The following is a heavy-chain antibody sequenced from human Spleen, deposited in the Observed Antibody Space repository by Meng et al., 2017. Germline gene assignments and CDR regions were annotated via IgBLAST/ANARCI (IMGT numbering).Heavy chain of an antibody. CDR2: IYYIGST. V-gene: IGHV4-61*01. J-gene: IGHJ6*02. CDR1: GDSVSSDSYY. Sequence: GSLRLSCTVSGDSVSSDSYYWSWIRQPPGKGLEWIGYIYYIGSTNYNPSLKSRVTISVDTSKNQFSLKLRSVTAADTAVYYCARDGVYEGMDVWGQETTVTVSS. D-gene: IGHD2-8*01. CDR3: ARDGVYEGMDV.